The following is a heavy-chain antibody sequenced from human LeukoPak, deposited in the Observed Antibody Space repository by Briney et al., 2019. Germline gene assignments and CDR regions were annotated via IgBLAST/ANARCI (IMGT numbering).Heavy chain of an antibody. D-gene: IGHD3-22*01. CDR3: ARGPIRPLYYDSSNNWFDP. J-gene: IGHJ5*02. CDR1: GGTFSSYA. Sequence: SVKVSCKASGGTFSSYAISWVRQAPGQGLEWMGGIIPIFGTANYAQKFQGRVTITADESTSTAYMELSSLRSEDTAVCYCARGPIRPLYYDSSNNWFDPWGQGTLVTVSS. CDR2: IIPIFGTA. V-gene: IGHV1-69*13.